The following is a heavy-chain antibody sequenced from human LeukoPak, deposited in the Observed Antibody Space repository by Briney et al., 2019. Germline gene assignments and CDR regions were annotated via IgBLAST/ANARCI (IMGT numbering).Heavy chain of an antibody. J-gene: IGHJ6*03. V-gene: IGHV4-34*01. D-gene: IGHD4-23*01. CDR2: MNHSGST. Sequence: PSETLSLTCAVYVGSFSGYYWSGIRQPPGKGLEWIGEMNHSGSTNYNPSLKSRVTISLDTSKNQFSLKLSSVTAADTAVYYCARRRRWYYYYMDVWRKGTTVTVPS. CDR3: ARRRRWYYYYMDV. CDR1: VGSFSGYY.